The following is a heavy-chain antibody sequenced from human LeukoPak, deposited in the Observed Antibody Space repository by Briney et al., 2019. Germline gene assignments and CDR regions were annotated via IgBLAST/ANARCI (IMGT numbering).Heavy chain of an antibody. Sequence: GESLKISCKGSEYSFSTYWIGWVRQMPGKGLEWMGIIYPTDSDTRYSPSFQGQVTISVDRSISTAYLQWSSLKASDSAMYYCARMMYANYYGSGSYCNPRYYYGMDVWGQGTTVTVSS. J-gene: IGHJ6*02. CDR3: ARMMYANYYGSGSYCNPRYYYGMDV. CDR1: EYSFSTYW. V-gene: IGHV5-51*01. CDR2: IYPTDSDT. D-gene: IGHD3-10*01.